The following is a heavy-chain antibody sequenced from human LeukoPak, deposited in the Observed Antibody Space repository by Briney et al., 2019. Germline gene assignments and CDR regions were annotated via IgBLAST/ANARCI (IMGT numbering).Heavy chain of an antibody. CDR1: GFTFSSYA. CDR2: ISGSGGST. Sequence: PGGSLRLSCAASGFTFSSYAMSWVRQAPGKGLEWVSAISGSGGSTYYADSVNGRFTISRDNSKNTLYLQMNSLRAEDTAVYYCSHYDSSGYYYDDAFDIWGQGTMVTVSS. J-gene: IGHJ3*02. D-gene: IGHD3-22*01. CDR3: SHYDSSGYYYDDAFDI. V-gene: IGHV3-23*01.